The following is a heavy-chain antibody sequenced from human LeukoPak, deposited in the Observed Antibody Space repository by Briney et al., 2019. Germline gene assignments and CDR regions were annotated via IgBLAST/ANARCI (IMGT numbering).Heavy chain of an antibody. V-gene: IGHV5-51*01. CDR3: ASLIAAAGTYFDY. J-gene: IGHJ4*02. Sequence: GASLKISCKGSGYSFTSYWIGWVRQMPGKGLEWMGIIYPGDSDTRYSPSFQGQVTISADKSISTAYLQWSSLKASDTAMYYCASLIAAAGTYFDYWGQGTLVTVSS. CDR1: GYSFTSYW. CDR2: IYPGDSDT. D-gene: IGHD6-13*01.